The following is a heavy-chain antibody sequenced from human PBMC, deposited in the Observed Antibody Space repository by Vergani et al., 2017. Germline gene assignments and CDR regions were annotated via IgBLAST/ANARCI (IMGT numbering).Heavy chain of an antibody. CDR1: GFTFTSSA. CDR2: IVVGSGNT. J-gene: IGHJ4*02. D-gene: IGHD1-7*01. Sequence: QMQLVQSGPEVKKPGTSVKVSCKASGFTFTSSAMQWVRQARGQPLEWIGWIVVGSGNTNYAQKFQERVTITRDMSTSTAYMELSSLRSEDTAVYYCAAGPYNWNYPFPFDYWGQGTLVTVSS. CDR3: AAGPYNWNYPFPFDY. V-gene: IGHV1-58*02.